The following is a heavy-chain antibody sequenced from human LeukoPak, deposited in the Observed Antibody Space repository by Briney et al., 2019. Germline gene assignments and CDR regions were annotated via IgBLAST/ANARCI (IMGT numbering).Heavy chain of an antibody. Sequence: GGSLRLSCAASGFTFSSYEMNWVRQAPGKGLEWVSYISSSGSTIYYADSVKGRFTISRDNAKNSLYLQMNSLRAEDTAVYYCAKGEKYYYYYYMDVWGKGTTVTVSS. CDR2: ISSSGSTI. CDR1: GFTFSSYE. J-gene: IGHJ6*03. V-gene: IGHV3-48*03. CDR3: AKGEKYYYYYYMDV. D-gene: IGHD1-26*01.